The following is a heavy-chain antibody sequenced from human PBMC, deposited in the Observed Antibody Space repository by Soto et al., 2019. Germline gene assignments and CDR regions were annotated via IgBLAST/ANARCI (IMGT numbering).Heavy chain of an antibody. Sequence: EVLLVESGGGLVKPGGSLRLSCAASGFTFSTYSMNWVRQAPGKGLEWVSSINTASYIYYADSVKGRFTISRDDAKNSLYLQMNSLRDEDTAVYYCAREGGYCNGGGCRYFDYWGKGTLVTVSS. CDR1: GFTFSTYS. V-gene: IGHV3-21*01. J-gene: IGHJ4*02. CDR2: INTASYI. CDR3: AREGGYCNGGGCRYFDY. D-gene: IGHD2-15*01.